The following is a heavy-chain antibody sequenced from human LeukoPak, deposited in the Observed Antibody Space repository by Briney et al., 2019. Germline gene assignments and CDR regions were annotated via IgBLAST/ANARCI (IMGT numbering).Heavy chain of an antibody. D-gene: IGHD3-22*01. Sequence: ASVKVSYKASGYTFTGYYMHWVRQAPGQGLEWMGWINPNSGGTNYPQKFQGRVPMTRATSISTGYMELSRLRSDDTAVYYCARVPSSGYYPLVDYWGQGTLVTVSS. J-gene: IGHJ4*02. CDR3: ARVPSSGYYPLVDY. CDR1: GYTFTGYY. CDR2: INPNSGGT. V-gene: IGHV1-2*02.